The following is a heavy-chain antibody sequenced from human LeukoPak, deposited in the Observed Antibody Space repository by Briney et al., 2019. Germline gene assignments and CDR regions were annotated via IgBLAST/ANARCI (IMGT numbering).Heavy chain of an antibody. Sequence: PGGSLRLSCAASGFTFSSYSMNWVRQAPGKGLEWVSSISSSSSYIYYADSVKGRFTISRDNAKNSLYLQMNSLRAEDTAVYYCAKLPDIVVVPAAIYFDYWGQGTLVTVSS. J-gene: IGHJ4*02. CDR3: AKLPDIVVVPAAIYFDY. D-gene: IGHD2-2*02. CDR2: ISSSSSYI. CDR1: GFTFSSYS. V-gene: IGHV3-21*04.